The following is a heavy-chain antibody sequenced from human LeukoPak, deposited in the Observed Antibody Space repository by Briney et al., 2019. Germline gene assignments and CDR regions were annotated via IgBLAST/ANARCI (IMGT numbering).Heavy chain of an antibody. CDR2: IYYSGST. CDR3: ARGPERIVGVPTWGYYMDV. V-gene: IGHV4-59*11. CDR1: GGSISSHY. D-gene: IGHD1-26*01. J-gene: IGHJ6*03. Sequence: SETLSLTCTVSGGSISSHYWSWIRQPPGKGLEWIGYIYYSGSTNYNPSLKSRVTISVDASKNQFSLKLSSVTAADTAVYYCARGPERIVGVPTWGYYMDVWGKGTTVTVSS.